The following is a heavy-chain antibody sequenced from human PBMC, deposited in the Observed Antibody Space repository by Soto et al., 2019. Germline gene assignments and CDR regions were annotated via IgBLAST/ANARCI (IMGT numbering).Heavy chain of an antibody. CDR2: VYYSGST. J-gene: IGHJ4*02. CDR1: GGSMSSYY. V-gene: IGHV4-59*01. CDR3: PRYANYPHF. D-gene: IGHD4-4*01. Sequence: QVQLQESGPGLVKPSETLSLTCNVSGGSMSSYYWSWIRQPPGKGLEWIGYVYYSGSTNYNPSLKSRVTISVDTSKNQFSLKLSSVTAADTAVYYCPRYANYPHFWGQGTLVTVSS.